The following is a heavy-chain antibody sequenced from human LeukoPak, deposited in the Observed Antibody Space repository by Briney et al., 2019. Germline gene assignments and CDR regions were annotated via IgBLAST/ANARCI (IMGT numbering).Heavy chain of an antibody. Sequence: SETLSLTCTVSGGSISSSSYYWGWIRQPPGKGVEFIGNIYYTGSTNYNPSLKSRVTISVDTSKNQFSLKLSSVTAADTAVYYCARLRVVPAAKPSRYYYYYMDVWGKGTTVTVSS. D-gene: IGHD2-2*01. CDR2: IYYTGST. V-gene: IGHV4-39*07. CDR1: GGSISSSSYY. CDR3: ARLRVVPAAKPSRYYYYYMDV. J-gene: IGHJ6*03.